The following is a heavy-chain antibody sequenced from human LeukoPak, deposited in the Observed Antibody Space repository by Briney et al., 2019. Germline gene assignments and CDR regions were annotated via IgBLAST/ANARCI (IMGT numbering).Heavy chain of an antibody. CDR3: ARGDSSGYFYFGS. V-gene: IGHV3-7*01. CDR2: IKQDGSEK. D-gene: IGHD3-22*01. J-gene: IGHJ4*02. Sequence: PGGSLRLSCAASGFTFSSYWMSWVRRAPGKGLEWVANIKQDGSEKYNVDSVKGRFTISRDNAKNSLYLQMNSLRVEDTAVYYCARGDSSGYFYFGSWGQGTLVTVSS. CDR1: GFTFSSYW.